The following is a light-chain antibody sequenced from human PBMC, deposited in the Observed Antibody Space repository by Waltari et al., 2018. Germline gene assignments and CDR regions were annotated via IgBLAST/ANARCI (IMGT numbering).Light chain of an antibody. CDR1: ENVNNY. J-gene: IGKJ3*01. CDR2: KAS. Sequence: DIQMTQSPSSLSASVGARATIPCRASENVNNYLKWYQQKPGKAPKLLIYKASTLQSGVPSRFSGSGSGTDYTFTISSLQSEDVATYYCQHNYGTPFTFGPGTKLDIK. V-gene: IGKV1-39*01. CDR3: QHNYGTPFT.